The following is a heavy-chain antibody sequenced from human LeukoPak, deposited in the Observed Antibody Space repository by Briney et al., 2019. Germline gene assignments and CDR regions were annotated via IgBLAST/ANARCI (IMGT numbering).Heavy chain of an antibody. J-gene: IGHJ4*02. Sequence: GGSLRLSCAASGFTFSSYSMNWVRQAPGKGLEWVSSINSKSRYIYYADSLKGRFSISRDNAKNSLYLQMNSLRAEDTAVYYCARGVPYASWSGPHYSDYWGQGTLVTVSS. D-gene: IGHD3-3*01. CDR1: GFTFSSYS. CDR2: INSKSRYI. CDR3: ARGVPYASWSGPHYSDY. V-gene: IGHV3-21*01.